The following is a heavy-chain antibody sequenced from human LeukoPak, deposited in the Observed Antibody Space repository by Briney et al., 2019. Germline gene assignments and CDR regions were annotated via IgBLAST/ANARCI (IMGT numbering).Heavy chain of an antibody. J-gene: IGHJ4*02. CDR1: GGSINSGGYY. CDR2: IYYSGST. D-gene: IGHD2-2*01. V-gene: IGHV4-31*03. CDR3: ARSTSVVVPPYLFDY. Sequence: SETLSLTCTVSGGSINSGGYYWSWIRQHPGKGLEWIGYIYYSGSTYYNPSLKSRVTISVDTSKNQFSLKLSSVTAADTAVYYCARSTSVVVPPYLFDYWGQGTLVTVSS.